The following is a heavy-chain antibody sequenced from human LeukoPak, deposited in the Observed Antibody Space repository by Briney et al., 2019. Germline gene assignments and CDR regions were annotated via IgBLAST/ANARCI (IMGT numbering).Heavy chain of an antibody. CDR1: GFTFSSYS. D-gene: IGHD3-22*01. CDR2: ISSSSSYI. CDR3: ARDYYDSSGYCPFDP. J-gene: IGHJ5*02. Sequence: GESLKISCAASGFTFSSYSMNWVRQAPGKGLEWVSSISSSSSYIYYADSVKGRFTISRDNAKNSLYLQMNSLRAEDTAVYYCARDYYDSSGYCPFDPWGQGTLVTVSS. V-gene: IGHV3-21*01.